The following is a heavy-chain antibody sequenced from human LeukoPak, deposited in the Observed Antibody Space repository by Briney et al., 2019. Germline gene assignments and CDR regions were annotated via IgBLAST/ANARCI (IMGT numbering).Heavy chain of an antibody. V-gene: IGHV3-30*18. D-gene: IGHD4-11*01. CDR2: ISYDGSNK. CDR1: GFTFSNYG. J-gene: IGHJ5*02. Sequence: GGSLRPSCAASGFTFSNYGMHWVRQAPGKGLEWVAVISYDGSNKYYADSVKGRFTISRDNSKNTLYLQMNSLRAEDTAVYYCAKAGDMGMTTNWFDPWGQGTLVTVSS. CDR3: AKAGDMGMTTNWFDP.